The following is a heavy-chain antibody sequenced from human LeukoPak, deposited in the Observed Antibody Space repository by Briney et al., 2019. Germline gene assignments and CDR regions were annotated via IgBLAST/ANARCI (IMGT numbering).Heavy chain of an antibody. J-gene: IGHJ4*02. CDR1: GGSISSYY. Sequence: SETLSLTCTVSGGSISSYYWSWIRQPSGKGLEWIGYIYYSGSTNYNPSLKSRVTISVDTSKNQFSLKLSSVTAADTAVYYCARLVDSSFVDYWGQGTLVTVSS. V-gene: IGHV4-59*01. D-gene: IGHD6-6*01. CDR2: IYYSGST. CDR3: ARLVDSSFVDY.